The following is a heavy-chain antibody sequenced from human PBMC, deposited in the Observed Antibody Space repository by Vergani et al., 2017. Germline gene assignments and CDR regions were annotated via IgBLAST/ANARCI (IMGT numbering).Heavy chain of an antibody. Sequence: QVQLQESGPGLVKPSQTLSLTCTVSGGSISSYYWSWIRQPAGKGLEWIGYIYYSGSTNYNPSLKSRVTISVDTSKNQFSLKLSSVTAADTAVYYCARGIMITFGGVIAPYYYYYMDVWGKGTTVTVSS. V-gene: IGHV4-59*01. J-gene: IGHJ6*03. CDR2: IYYSGST. D-gene: IGHD3-16*02. CDR3: ARGIMITFGGVIAPYYYYYMDV. CDR1: GGSISSYY.